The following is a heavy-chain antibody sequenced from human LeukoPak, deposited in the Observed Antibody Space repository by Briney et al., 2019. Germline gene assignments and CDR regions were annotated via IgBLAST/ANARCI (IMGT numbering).Heavy chain of an antibody. Sequence: GRSLRLSCAASGFTFSSYGMYWVRQAPGKGLEWVAVIWYDGSNKYYADSVKDRFTISRDNSKNTLFLQMNSLRAEDTAVYYCARLSKGDWGQGTLVTVSS. CDR1: GFTFSSYG. CDR3: ARLSKGD. D-gene: IGHD3-16*02. V-gene: IGHV3-33*01. CDR2: IWYDGSNK. J-gene: IGHJ4*02.